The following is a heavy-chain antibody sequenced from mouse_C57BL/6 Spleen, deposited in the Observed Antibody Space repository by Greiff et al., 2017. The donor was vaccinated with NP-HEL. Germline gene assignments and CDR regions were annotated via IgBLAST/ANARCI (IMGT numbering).Heavy chain of an antibody. Sequence: QVQLKQPGTELVKPGASVKLSCKASGYTFTSYWMHWVKQRPGQGLEWIGNINPSNGGTNYNEKFKSKATLTVDKSSSTAYMQLSSLTSEDSAVYYCAREGTTVVATRDFDYWGQGTTLTVSS. V-gene: IGHV1-53*01. CDR1: GYTFTSYW. J-gene: IGHJ2*01. CDR3: AREGTTVVATRDFDY. D-gene: IGHD1-1*01. CDR2: INPSNGGT.